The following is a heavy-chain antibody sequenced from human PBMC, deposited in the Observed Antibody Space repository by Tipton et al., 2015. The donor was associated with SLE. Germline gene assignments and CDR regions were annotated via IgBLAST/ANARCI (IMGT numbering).Heavy chain of an antibody. D-gene: IGHD1-26*01. CDR3: ARENSGNFLPPNYFDY. Sequence: LRLSCTVSGASISSYYWSWIRQPPGKGLEWIGYIYYSGSTNYNPSLKSRVTISVDTSKNQFSLKVNSVTAADTAVYYCARENSGNFLPPNYFDYWGQGALVTVSS. CDR1: GASISSYY. V-gene: IGHV4-59*01. CDR2: IYYSGST. J-gene: IGHJ4*02.